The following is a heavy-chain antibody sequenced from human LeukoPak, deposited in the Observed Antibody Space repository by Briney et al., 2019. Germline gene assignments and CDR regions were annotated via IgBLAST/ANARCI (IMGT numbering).Heavy chain of an antibody. V-gene: IGHV1-46*01. Sequence: ASVKVSCKASGYTFTTYYMHWVRQAPGQGLEWMGVVNPSGGGTSYSQMFQGRLTMTRDMSTSTVYMELSSLRSEDTVVYYCTRTLGAVADSRYWFDPWGQGTLVTVSS. CDR3: TRTLGAVADSRYWFDP. J-gene: IGHJ5*02. CDR2: VNPSGGGT. CDR1: GYTFTTYY. D-gene: IGHD3-16*01.